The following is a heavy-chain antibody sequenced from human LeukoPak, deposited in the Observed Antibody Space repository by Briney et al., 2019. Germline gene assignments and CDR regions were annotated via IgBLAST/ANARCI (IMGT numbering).Heavy chain of an antibody. D-gene: IGHD3-22*01. CDR2: IYTSGST. CDR1: GGSISSGSYY. CDR3: ASDTYYYDSSGPASFDI. Sequence: KSSQALSLTCTVSGGSISSGSYYWSWIRQLAGKGLEWIGRIYTSGSTNYNPSLKSRVTISVDTSKNQFSLKLSSVTAADTAVYYCASDTYYYDSSGPASFDIWGQGTMVTVSS. J-gene: IGHJ3*02. V-gene: IGHV4-61*02.